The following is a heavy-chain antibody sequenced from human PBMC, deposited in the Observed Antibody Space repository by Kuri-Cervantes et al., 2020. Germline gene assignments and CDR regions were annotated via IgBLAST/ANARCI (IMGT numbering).Heavy chain of an antibody. CDR1: GFTFSSYG. V-gene: IGHV3-30*18. Sequence: GGSLRLSCAASGFTFSSYGMHWVRQAPGEGLEWVAVISYDGSNKYYADSVKGRFTISRDNSKNTLYLQMNSLRAEDTAVYYCAKGYDSSGEYYFDYWGQGTLVTVSS. D-gene: IGHD3-22*01. CDR3: AKGYDSSGEYYFDY. J-gene: IGHJ4*02. CDR2: ISYDGSNK.